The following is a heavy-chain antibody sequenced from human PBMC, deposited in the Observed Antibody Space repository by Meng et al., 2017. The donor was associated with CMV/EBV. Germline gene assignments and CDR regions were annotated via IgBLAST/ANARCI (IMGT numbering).Heavy chain of an antibody. CDR3: ARDLMNCSSTSCANWFDP. CDR2: IYTSGST. V-gene: IGHV4-4*07. CDR1: GGSISSYY. J-gene: IGHJ5*02. D-gene: IGHD2-2*01. Sequence: VQLQEAGPGLVKPSETLSLTCTVCGGSISSYYWSWIRQPAGKGLEWIGRIYTSGSTNYNPSLKSRVTMSVDTSKNQFSLKLSSVTAADTAVYYCARDLMNCSSTSCANWFDPWGQGTLVTVSS.